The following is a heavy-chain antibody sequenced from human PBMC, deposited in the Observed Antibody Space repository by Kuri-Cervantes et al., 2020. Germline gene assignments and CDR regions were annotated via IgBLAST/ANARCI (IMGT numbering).Heavy chain of an antibody. V-gene: IGHV3-23*01. Sequence: GESLKISCAASGFTFNNYAMSWVRQAPGKGLEWVSSFCGSGGNTYYADSVKGRFTISRDNVNNSLYLQMNSLRVEDTAVYYCARRRASASYGMDVWGQGTTVTVSS. CDR3: ARRRASASYGMDV. J-gene: IGHJ6*02. CDR1: GFTFNNYA. CDR2: FCGSGGNT.